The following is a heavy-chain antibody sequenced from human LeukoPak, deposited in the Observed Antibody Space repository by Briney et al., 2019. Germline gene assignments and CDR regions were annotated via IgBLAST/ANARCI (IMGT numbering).Heavy chain of an antibody. J-gene: IGHJ6*02. Sequence: PSQTLSLTCAVSGGSISSGGYSWSWIRQPPGKGLEWIVYIYHSGSTYYNPSLKSRVTISVDRSKNRFSLKLSSVTAAGTAVYYCASRIVGATTSSFNYYYYGMDVWGQGTTDTVSS. CDR2: IYHSGST. V-gene: IGHV4-30-2*01. D-gene: IGHD1-26*01. CDR1: GGSISSGGYS. CDR3: ASRIVGATTSSFNYYYYGMDV.